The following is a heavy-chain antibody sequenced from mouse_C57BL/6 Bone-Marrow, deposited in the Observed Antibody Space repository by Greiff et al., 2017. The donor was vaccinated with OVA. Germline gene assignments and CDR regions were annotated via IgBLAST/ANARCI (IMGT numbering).Heavy chain of an antibody. J-gene: IGHJ2*01. CDR2: IYPRSGNT. Sequence: QVQLKQSGAELARPGASVKLSCKASGYTFTSYGISWVKQRPGQGLEWIGEIYPRSGNTYYNEKFKGKATLTVDKSSSTAYMELRSLTSEDSAVYFCARMGYGNYGYWGQGTTLTVSS. CDR3: ARMGYGNYGY. CDR1: GYTFTSYG. D-gene: IGHD2-10*02. V-gene: IGHV1-81*01.